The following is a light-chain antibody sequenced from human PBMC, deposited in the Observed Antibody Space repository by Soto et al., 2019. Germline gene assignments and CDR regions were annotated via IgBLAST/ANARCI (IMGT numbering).Light chain of an antibody. CDR1: QSVSNSY. J-gene: IGKJ3*01. Sequence: EIVLTQSPGTLPLSPGERATLSCRASQSVSNSYLAWYQQQPGQAPRLLIYGAFRRATGIPDRFSGSGSGTDFTLTISRLEPEDFVVYYCQQYGSSRFTFGPGTKVDIK. V-gene: IGKV3-20*01. CDR2: GAF. CDR3: QQYGSSRFT.